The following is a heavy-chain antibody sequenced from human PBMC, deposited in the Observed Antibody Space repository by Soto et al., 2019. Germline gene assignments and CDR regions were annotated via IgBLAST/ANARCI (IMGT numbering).Heavy chain of an antibody. V-gene: IGHV4-34*02. CDR1: GGSFTGYY. D-gene: IGHD6-6*01. CDR2: VNHRGST. J-gene: IGHJ3*01. Sequence: QVQLKQWGAGLLKPSETLSLTCAVNGGSFTGYYWTYIRQSPEKGLEWIGEVNHRGSTTYNPSLKIRVTISVDASNNQFSLNLSSVTAADTAVYYCARSPPFSSFRGFDVWGQGTMVTVSS. CDR3: ARSPPFSSFRGFDV.